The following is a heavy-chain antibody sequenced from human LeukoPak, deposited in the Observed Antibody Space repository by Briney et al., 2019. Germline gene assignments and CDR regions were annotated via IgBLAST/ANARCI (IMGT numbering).Heavy chain of an antibody. V-gene: IGHV1-18*01. Sequence: ASVKVSCKASGYAFTNYGITWVRQAPGQGLEWLGWISTFNGNTNYAQKLQDRVTMTTVTSTSTAYLELRSLRSDDTAVYYCARRHLIGNGYFDHWGQGTLVTVSS. CDR1: GYAFTNYG. J-gene: IGHJ4*02. D-gene: IGHD4-23*01. CDR3: ARRHLIGNGYFDH. CDR2: ISTFNGNT.